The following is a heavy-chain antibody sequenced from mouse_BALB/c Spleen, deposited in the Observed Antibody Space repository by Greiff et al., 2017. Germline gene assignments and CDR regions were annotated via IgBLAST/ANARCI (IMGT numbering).Heavy chain of an antibody. V-gene: IGHV3-8*02. D-gene: IGHD2-3*01. CDR1: GDSITSGY. Sequence: EVQLQESGPSLVKPSQTLSLTCSVTGDSITSGYWNWIRKFPGNKLEYMGYISYSGSTYYNPSLKSRISITRDTSKNQYYLQLNSVTTEDTATYYCARYDGYMENWFAYWGQGTLVTVAA. CDR2: ISYSGST. CDR3: ARYDGYMENWFAY. J-gene: IGHJ3*01.